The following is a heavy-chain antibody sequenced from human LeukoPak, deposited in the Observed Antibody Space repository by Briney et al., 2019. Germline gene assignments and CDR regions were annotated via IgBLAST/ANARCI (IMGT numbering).Heavy chain of an antibody. J-gene: IGHJ4*02. D-gene: IGHD6-13*01. CDR3: ARRGIAAAGTFDY. V-gene: IGHV4-59*08. CDR1: GDSISSYY. Sequence: SETLCLTCTVSGDSISSYYWSWIRQPPGKGLEWIGYIYYSGSTNYNPSLKSRVTISVDTSKNQFSLKLSSVTAADTAVYYCARRGIAAAGTFDYWGQGTLVTVSS. CDR2: IYYSGST.